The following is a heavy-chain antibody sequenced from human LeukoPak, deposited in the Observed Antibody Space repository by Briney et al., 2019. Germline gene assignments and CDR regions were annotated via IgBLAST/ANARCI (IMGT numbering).Heavy chain of an antibody. CDR1: GYTFIAYH. V-gene: IGHV1-2*06. CDR2: IHPSSGAT. Sequence: ASVKVSCKASGYTFIAYHMHWVRQAPGQGLEWMGRIHPSSGATNYAQKFQGRVTMTRDTSISTVYMELSRLRSDDTAVYYCAVMVGGYNSQDYWGQGTLVTVSS. D-gene: IGHD3-10*02. CDR3: AVMVGGYNSQDY. J-gene: IGHJ4*02.